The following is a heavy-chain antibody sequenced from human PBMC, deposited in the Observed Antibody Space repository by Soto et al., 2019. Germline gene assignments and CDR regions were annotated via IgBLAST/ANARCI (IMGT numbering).Heavy chain of an antibody. J-gene: IGHJ4*02. CDR3: AHHPYYGLGTYSFDY. D-gene: IGHD3-10*01. CDR1: GFSLSTSGVG. V-gene: IGHV2-5*02. Sequence: QITLKESGPTLVKPTQTLTLTCTFSGFSLSTSGVGVGWIRQPPGKALEWLAVIYWDDDKRSSSSLKSRLTIXXDXSXXQAVLTMTNMDPVDTATYYCAHHPYYGLGTYSFDYWGQGILVTVSS. CDR2: IYWDDDK.